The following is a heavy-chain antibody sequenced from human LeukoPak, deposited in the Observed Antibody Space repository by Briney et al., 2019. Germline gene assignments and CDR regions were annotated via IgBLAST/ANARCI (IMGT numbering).Heavy chain of an antibody. J-gene: IGHJ4*02. V-gene: IGHV3-21*01. D-gene: IGHD3-10*01. Sequence: GGSLRLSCAASGFAFSDYSINWVRQAPGKGLEWVSSISSSSSYIYYADSVKGRFTISRDNAKNSLYLQMNSLRAEDTAVYYCARDFDYGSGSYYPTDYWGQGTLVTVSS. CDR3: ARDFDYGSGSYYPTDY. CDR1: GFAFSDYS. CDR2: ISSSSSYI.